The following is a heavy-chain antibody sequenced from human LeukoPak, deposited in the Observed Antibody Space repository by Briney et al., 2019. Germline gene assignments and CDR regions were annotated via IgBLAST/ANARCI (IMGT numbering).Heavy chain of an antibody. Sequence: SETLSLTCTVSGGSISSGSYYWSWIRQPAGKGLEWIGRIYTSGSTNYNPSLKSRVTISFDTSRNQFSLNLSSVTAADTAVYYCASPDYDDRSGYRSGAFDIWGQGTMVTVSS. CDR2: IYTSGST. CDR3: ASPDYDDRSGYRSGAFDI. D-gene: IGHD3-22*01. CDR1: GGSISSGSYY. J-gene: IGHJ3*02. V-gene: IGHV4-61*02.